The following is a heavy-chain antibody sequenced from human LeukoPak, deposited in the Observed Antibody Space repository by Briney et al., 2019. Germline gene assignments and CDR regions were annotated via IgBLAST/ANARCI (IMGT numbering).Heavy chain of an antibody. CDR3: AGSNWGEGNWFDP. D-gene: IGHD7-27*01. V-gene: IGHV3-21*01. Sequence: PGGSLRLSCAASGFTFSSYSMNWVRQAPGKGLECVSSISSSSSYIYYADSVKGRFTISRDNAKNSLYLQMHSLRAEDTAVYYCAGSNWGEGNWFDPWGQGTLVTVSS. J-gene: IGHJ5*02. CDR2: ISSSSSYI. CDR1: GFTFSSYS.